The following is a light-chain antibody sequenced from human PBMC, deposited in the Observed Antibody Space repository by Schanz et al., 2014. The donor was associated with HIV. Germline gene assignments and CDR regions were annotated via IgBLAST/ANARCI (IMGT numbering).Light chain of an antibody. CDR1: QSISSN. J-gene: IGKJ2*01. Sequence: EIVMTQSPATLSVSPGERATLSCRASQSISSNLAWYQQRSGQAPRLLIYGASTRATGIPARFSGRGSGTEFTLTISSLQSEDFAVYYCQQYNNWPPVTFGQGTKLEIK. CDR3: QQYNNWPPVT. V-gene: IGKV3-15*01. CDR2: GAS.